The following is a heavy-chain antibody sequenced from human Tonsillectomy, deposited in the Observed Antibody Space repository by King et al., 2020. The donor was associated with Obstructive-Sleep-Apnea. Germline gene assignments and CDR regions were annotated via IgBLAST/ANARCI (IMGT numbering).Heavy chain of an antibody. V-gene: IGHV1-69*01. CDR1: GGTFSSCA. D-gene: IGHD6-19*01. J-gene: IGHJ6*02. Sequence: VQLVESGAEVKKPGSSVKVSCKASGGTFSSCAISWVRQAPGQGLEWMGGIIPIFGTANYAQKYQGRVTITADESTSTAYMELSSLGSEDTAVYYCASHLSSGYYYYGMDVWGQGTTVTVSS. CDR2: IIPIFGTA. CDR3: ASHLSSGYYYYGMDV.